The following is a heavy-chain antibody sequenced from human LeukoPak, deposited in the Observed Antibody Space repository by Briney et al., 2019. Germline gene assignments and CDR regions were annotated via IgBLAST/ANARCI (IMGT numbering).Heavy chain of an antibody. CDR2: ISSSSSYI. V-gene: IGHV3-21*01. D-gene: IGHD3-3*01. Sequence: GGSLRLSCAASGFTFSSYSMNWGREAPGKGLEWDSSISSSSSYIYYAHSVNGRFTIYRDNAKNSLYLQINRLGAEDTAVYYCARQWFSTIFGVVTTHVAFDIWGQGTMVTVSS. J-gene: IGHJ3*02. CDR1: GFTFSSYS. CDR3: ARQWFSTIFGVVTTHVAFDI.